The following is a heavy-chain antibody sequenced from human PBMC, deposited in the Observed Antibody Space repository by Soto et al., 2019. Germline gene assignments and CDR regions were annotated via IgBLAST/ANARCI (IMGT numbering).Heavy chain of an antibody. CDR2: IIPISGAA. CDR1: GGTFSNYV. D-gene: IGHD1-7*01. V-gene: IGHV1-69*06. Sequence: QVQLVQSGAEVKKPGSSVKVSCKASGGTFSNYVVNWVRQAPGQGLEWMGRIIPISGAADYAQKFQGRVTITADKSTSTSYMELSSLRSDDTAVYYCERDMTRTVVPYFDFWGQGTLVTVSS. J-gene: IGHJ4*02. CDR3: ERDMTRTVVPYFDF.